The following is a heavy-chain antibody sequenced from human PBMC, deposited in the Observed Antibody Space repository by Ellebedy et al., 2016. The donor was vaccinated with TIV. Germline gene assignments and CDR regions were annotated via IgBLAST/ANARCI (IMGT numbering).Heavy chain of an antibody. CDR1: GGSISSYY. CDR2: IYYSGST. D-gene: IGHD4-11*01. Sequence: SETLSLTCTVSGGSISSYYWSWIRQPPGKGLEWIGYIYYSGSTNYNPSLKSRVTISVDTSKNQFSLKLSSVTAADTAVYYCARLDYSDSPLGYWGQGTLVTVSS. V-gene: IGHV4-59*01. CDR3: ARLDYSDSPLGY. J-gene: IGHJ4*02.